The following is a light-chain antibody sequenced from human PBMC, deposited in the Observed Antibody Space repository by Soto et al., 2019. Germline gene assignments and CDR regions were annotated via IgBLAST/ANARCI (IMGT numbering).Light chain of an antibody. Sequence: EIVLTQSPGTLSLSPGERATLSCRASQSVSSSYLAWYQQKPGQAPRLLIYGASSRATGIPDRFSGSGSGTDFTLTISRLETEDFEVYYCQHYGSSLWTFGQGTKVEIK. V-gene: IGKV3-20*01. CDR2: GAS. J-gene: IGKJ1*01. CDR3: QHYGSSLWT. CDR1: QSVSSSY.